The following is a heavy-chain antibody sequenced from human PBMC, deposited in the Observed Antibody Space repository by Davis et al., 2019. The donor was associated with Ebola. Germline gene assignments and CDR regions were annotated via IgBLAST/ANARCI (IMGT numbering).Heavy chain of an antibody. D-gene: IGHD3-16*01. CDR1: GFTFSNYW. Sequence: GSLRLSCAVSGFTFSNYWMTWVRQPPGKGLEWIGSIASGGTTYYNPSLKSRVTISVDTSKNQFSLKLSSVTAADTAVYYCARVFGPYNWFDPWGQGTLVTVSS. CDR3: ARVFGPYNWFDP. CDR2: IASGGTT. J-gene: IGHJ5*02. V-gene: IGHV4-59*05.